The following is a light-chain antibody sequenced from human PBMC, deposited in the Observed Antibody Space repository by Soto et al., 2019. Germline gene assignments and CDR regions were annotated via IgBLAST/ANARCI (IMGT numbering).Light chain of an antibody. CDR2: WAS. Sequence: DIVMTQSPDSLAVSLGERATINCKSSQTVLHGSNYLAWYQQRPGQPPKLLIYWASTLESGVPGRFSGSGSETDFTLTISSLQAEDVVIYYCQQYYTTPVTFGRGTKVELK. V-gene: IGKV4-1*01. CDR1: QTVLHGSNY. J-gene: IGKJ1*01. CDR3: QQYYTTPVT.